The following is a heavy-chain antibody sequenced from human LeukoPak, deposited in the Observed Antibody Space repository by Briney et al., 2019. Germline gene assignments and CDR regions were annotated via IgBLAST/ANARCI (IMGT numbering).Heavy chain of an antibody. CDR2: ISAYNGYT. D-gene: IGHD6-19*01. J-gene: IGHJ4*02. CDR3: ARNGSGWYFLDY. CDR1: GYTVASYG. Sequence: GASVKVSCKATGYTVASYGISWVRQPPGQGPEWMGWISAYNGYTNYAQKFQGRVTMNTDTSTNTAYMELRSLRSDDTAVYYCARNGSGWYFLDYWGQGTLVTVSS. V-gene: IGHV1-18*01.